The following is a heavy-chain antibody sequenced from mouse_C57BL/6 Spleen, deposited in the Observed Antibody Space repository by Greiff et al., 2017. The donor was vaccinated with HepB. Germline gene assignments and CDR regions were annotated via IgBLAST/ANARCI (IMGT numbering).Heavy chain of an antibody. CDR2: INPGSGGT. Sequence: VMLVESGAELVRPGTSVKVSCKASGYAFTNYLIEWVKQRPGQGLEWIGVINPGSGGTNYNEKFKGKATLTADKSSSTAYMQLSSLTSEDSAVYFCARWGGYGSRFAYWGQGTLVTVSA. D-gene: IGHD1-1*01. CDR3: ARWGGYGSRFAY. J-gene: IGHJ3*01. V-gene: IGHV1-54*01. CDR1: GYAFTNYL.